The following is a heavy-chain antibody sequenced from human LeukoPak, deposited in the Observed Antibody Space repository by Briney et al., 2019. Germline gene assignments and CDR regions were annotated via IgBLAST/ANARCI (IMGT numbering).Heavy chain of an antibody. D-gene: IGHD5-12*01. J-gene: IGHJ4*02. Sequence: PGGSLRLSCAASGFTFSTYGMSWVRQAPGKGLEWVSGISASGGSTNYADSVKGRFTISRDNSENILYLQMNSLRVEDTAVYYCAKDSRGYDKPIDQWGLGTLVTVSS. CDR1: GFTFSTYG. CDR2: ISASGGST. CDR3: AKDSRGYDKPIDQ. V-gene: IGHV3-23*01.